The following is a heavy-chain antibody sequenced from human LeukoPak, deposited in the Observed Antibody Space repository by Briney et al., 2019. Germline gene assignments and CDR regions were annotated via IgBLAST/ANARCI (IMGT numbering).Heavy chain of an antibody. CDR3: ARDLAFGEMVTNRGAFDI. J-gene: IGHJ3*02. D-gene: IGHD5-24*01. V-gene: IGHV1-2*02. Sequence: ASVKVSCKASGYTFTGYYMHLVRPAPGQGLEWMGWINPNSGGTNYAQKYQGRVTMTRDTSISKAYMKLSRLRSDDTAVDYCARDLAFGEMVTNRGAFDIWGQGTMVTVSS. CDR2: INPNSGGT. CDR1: GYTFTGYY.